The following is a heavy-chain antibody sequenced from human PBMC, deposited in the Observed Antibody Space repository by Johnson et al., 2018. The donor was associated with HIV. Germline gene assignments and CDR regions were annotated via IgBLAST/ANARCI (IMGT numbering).Heavy chain of an antibody. D-gene: IGHD1-1*01. CDR3: AKPKLEPGYGGAFDI. V-gene: IGHV3-9*01. Sequence: VQLVESGGGLVQPGRTLRLSCAASGFTFDDYAMHWVRQAPGKGLELVSGMRRNSGSIGYADSAKGRFTISRDNAKNSLYLQMNSLRAEDTALYYCAKPKLEPGYGGAFDIWGQGTMVTVSS. J-gene: IGHJ3*02. CDR2: MRRNSGSI. CDR1: GFTFDDYA.